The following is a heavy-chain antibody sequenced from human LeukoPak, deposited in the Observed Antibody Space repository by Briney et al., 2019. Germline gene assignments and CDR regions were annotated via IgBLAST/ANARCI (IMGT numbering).Heavy chain of an antibody. Sequence: PGGSLRLSCAASGFTFSSYAMSWVRQAPGKGLEWVSAISGSGGSTYYADSVKGRLTISRDNSKNTLYLQMNSPRAEDTAVYYCARDRSSGYAQDYFDYWGQGTLVTVSS. J-gene: IGHJ4*02. CDR1: GFTFSSYA. D-gene: IGHD5-12*01. CDR2: ISGSGGST. V-gene: IGHV3-23*01. CDR3: ARDRSSGYAQDYFDY.